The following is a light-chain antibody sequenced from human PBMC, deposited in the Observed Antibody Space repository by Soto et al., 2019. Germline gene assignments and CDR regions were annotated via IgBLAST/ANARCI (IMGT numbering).Light chain of an antibody. CDR1: QSVTSTY. CDR3: QQYGGSPLP. CDR2: GAS. J-gene: IGKJ4*01. Sequence: EIVLTQSPGTLSLSPGERATLSCRASQSVTSTYLAWYQQKPGQAPRLLIYGASNMGTGIPDRITGSGSGTDVTLTLSRLAPEDFALYSCQQYGGSPLPFGGGTTVEIK. V-gene: IGKV3-20*01.